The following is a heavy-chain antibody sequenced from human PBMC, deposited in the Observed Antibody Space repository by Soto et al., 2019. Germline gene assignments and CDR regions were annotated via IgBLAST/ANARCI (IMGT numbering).Heavy chain of an antibody. J-gene: IGHJ4*02. CDR1: GSSINSSGYY. CDR2: MFYGVST. Sequence: PSETLSLTCTVSGSSINSSGYYWGWLRQPPGKGLEWIGSMFYGVSTYYNPSLKSRVTVSVDTSKTQFSLNLRSVTAADTAVYYCARLPSRHLVDYWGQGTLVTVSS. D-gene: IGHD3-3*02. V-gene: IGHV4-39*01. CDR3: ARLPSRHLVDY.